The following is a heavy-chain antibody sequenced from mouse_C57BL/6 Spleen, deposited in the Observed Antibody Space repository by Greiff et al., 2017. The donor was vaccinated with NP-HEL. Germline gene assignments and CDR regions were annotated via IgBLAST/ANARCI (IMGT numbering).Heavy chain of an antibody. Sequence: VQLQQSGAELVRPGASVKLSCTASGFNIKDDYMHWVKQRPEQGLEWIGWIDPENGDTEYASKFQGKATITADTSSNTAYLQLSSLTSEDTAVYYCTTEKGYGTAWFAYWGQGTLVIVSA. CDR3: TTEKGYGTAWFAY. CDR1: GFNIKDDY. J-gene: IGHJ3*01. CDR2: IDPENGDT. V-gene: IGHV14-4*01. D-gene: IGHD2-2*01.